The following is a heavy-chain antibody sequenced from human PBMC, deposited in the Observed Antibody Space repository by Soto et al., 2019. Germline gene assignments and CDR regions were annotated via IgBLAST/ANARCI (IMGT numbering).Heavy chain of an antibody. CDR1: GGSISRGGYY. J-gene: IGHJ6*02. D-gene: IGHD2-2*01. V-gene: IGHV4-31*03. CDR3: AREVCSSTSCSARGDGMDV. CDR2: IYYSGST. Sequence: SETLSLTYTVSGGSISRGGYYWSWIRQHPGKGLEWIGYIYYSGSTYYNPSLKSRVTISVDTSKNQFSLKLSSVTAADTAVYYCAREVCSSTSCSARGDGMDVWCQGTTVT.